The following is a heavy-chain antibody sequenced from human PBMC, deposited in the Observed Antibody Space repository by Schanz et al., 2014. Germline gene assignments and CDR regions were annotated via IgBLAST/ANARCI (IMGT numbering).Heavy chain of an antibody. CDR3: AKDLYNYGIFDS. J-gene: IGHJ5*01. D-gene: IGHD3-16*01. CDR2: ISFSGNTI. V-gene: IGHV3-48*01. CDR1: GLIFSTYT. Sequence: EVQLVESGGGLVRPGGSLRLSCTTSGLIFSTYTLNWVRQAPGKGLEWISYISFSGNTIYYADSVKGRFTISRDNAKNSVFLQMNSLRADDTAVYYCAKDLYNYGIFDSWAQGTLVTVSS.